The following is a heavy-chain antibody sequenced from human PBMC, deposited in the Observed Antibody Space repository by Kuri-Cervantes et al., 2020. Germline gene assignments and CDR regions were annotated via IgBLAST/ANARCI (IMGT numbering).Heavy chain of an antibody. Sequence: GGSLRLSCAASGFTFSSYSMNWVRQAPGKGLEWVSYISSSSSTIYYADSVKGRFTISRDNAKNSLYLQMNSLRAEDTAVYYCAIAGDYTAFDIWGQGTMVTVSS. J-gene: IGHJ3*02. D-gene: IGHD4-17*01. CDR2: ISSSSSTI. CDR3: AIAGDYTAFDI. CDR1: GFTFSSYS. V-gene: IGHV3-48*01.